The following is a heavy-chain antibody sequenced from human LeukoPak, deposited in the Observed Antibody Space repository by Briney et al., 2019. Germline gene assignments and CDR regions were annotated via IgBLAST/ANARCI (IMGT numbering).Heavy chain of an antibody. J-gene: IGHJ4*02. CDR2: MNPNSGNT. CDR1: GYTFTSYD. V-gene: IGHV1-8*01. D-gene: IGHD3-22*01. CDR3: ARDPSNYYDSSGYSYYFDY. Sequence: ASVKVSCKASGYTFTSYDINWVRQATGQGLEWMGWMNPNSGNTGYAQKFHGRVTMTRNTSISTAYMELSSLRSEDTAVYYCARDPSNYYDSSGYSYYFDYWGQGTLVTVSS.